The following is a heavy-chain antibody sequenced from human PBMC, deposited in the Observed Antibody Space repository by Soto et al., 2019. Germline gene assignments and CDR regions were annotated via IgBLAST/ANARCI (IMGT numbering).Heavy chain of an antibody. D-gene: IGHD3-3*01. Sequence: PVGSPRLSCVASGLTFSDYGMYWVRQAPGEGLEWVAVILNDGSNKYYADSVKRRFTISRDNSKDTLFLQMNSLRAEDTAVYYCAKGIRRYYDFWSGQRLDYAMDVWGQGTTVPVSS. CDR1: GLTFSDYG. CDR2: ILNDGSNK. CDR3: AKGIRRYYDFWSGQRLDYAMDV. V-gene: IGHV3-30*18. J-gene: IGHJ6*02.